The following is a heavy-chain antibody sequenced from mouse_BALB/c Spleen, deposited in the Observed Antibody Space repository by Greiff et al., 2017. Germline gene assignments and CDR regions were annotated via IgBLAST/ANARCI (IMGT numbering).Heavy chain of an antibody. CDR2: ISSGSSTI. V-gene: IGHV5-17*02. D-gene: IGHD2-14*01. Sequence: EVQLVESGGGLVQPGGSRKLSCAASGFTFSSFGMHWVRQAPEKGLEWVAYISSGSSTIYYADTVKGRFTISRDNPKNTLFLQMTSLRSEDTAMYYCARSGYRYYAMDYWGQGTSVTVSS. J-gene: IGHJ4*01. CDR3: ARSGYRYYAMDY. CDR1: GFTFSSFG.